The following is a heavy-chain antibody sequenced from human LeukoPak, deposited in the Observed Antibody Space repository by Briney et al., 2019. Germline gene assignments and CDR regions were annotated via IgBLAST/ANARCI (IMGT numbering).Heavy chain of an antibody. CDR2: MNPNSGNT. CDR1: GYTFTSYD. CDR3: ARGVTSDYGDANNWFDP. D-gene: IGHD4-17*01. V-gene: IGHV1-8*02. Sequence: ASVKVSCKASGYTFTSYDINWVRQATGQGLEWMGWMNPNSGNTGYAQKFQGRVTMTRNTSISTAYMELSSLRSEDTAVYYCARGVTSDYGDANNWFDPWGQGTLVTVSS. J-gene: IGHJ5*02.